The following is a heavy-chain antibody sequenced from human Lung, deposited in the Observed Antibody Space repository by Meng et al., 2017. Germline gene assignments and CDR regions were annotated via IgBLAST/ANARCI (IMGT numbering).Heavy chain of an antibody. V-gene: IGHV4-34*01. CDR2: INHSGST. D-gene: IGHD4-11*01. CDR3: ARGPTTMAHDFDY. Sequence: GPLQRWGAGLLKPSETLSLTCVVSGGSFSDYYWGWIRQPPGKGLEWIGEINHSGSTNYNPSLESRATISVDTSQNNLSLKLSSVTAADSAVYYCARGPTTMAHDFDYWGQGTLVTVSS. J-gene: IGHJ4*02. CDR1: GGSFSDYY.